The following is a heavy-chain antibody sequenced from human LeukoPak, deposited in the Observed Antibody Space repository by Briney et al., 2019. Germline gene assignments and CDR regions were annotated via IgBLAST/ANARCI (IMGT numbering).Heavy chain of an antibody. D-gene: IGHD6-19*01. CDR2: IYYSGST. J-gene: IGHJ4*02. Sequence: PSETLSLTCTVSGGSISSSSYYWGWIRQPPGKGLEWIGSIYYSGSTYYNPSLESRVTISVDTSKNQFSLKLSSVTAADTAVYYCARPSGGWYYFDYWGQGTLVTVSS. CDR3: ARPSGGWYYFDY. CDR1: GGSISSSSYY. V-gene: IGHV4-39*01.